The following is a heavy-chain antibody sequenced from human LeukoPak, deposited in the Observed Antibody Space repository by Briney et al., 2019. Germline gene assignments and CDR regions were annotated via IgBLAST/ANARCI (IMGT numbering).Heavy chain of an antibody. D-gene: IGHD3-10*01. V-gene: IGHV4-59*11. CDR1: GVSIGSHY. CDR3: VIGRGWQPDY. CDR2: VHYSGST. J-gene: IGHJ4*02. Sequence: KASETLSLTCTVSGVSIGSHYYNWLRQPPGKGLEWLGLVHYSGSTNYNPSLRSRASISADTSKNQFSLILTSVTAADTAVDYCVIGRGWQPDYWGQGILVTVSS.